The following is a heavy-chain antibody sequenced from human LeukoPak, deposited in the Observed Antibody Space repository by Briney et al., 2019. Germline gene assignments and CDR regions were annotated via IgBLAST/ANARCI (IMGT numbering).Heavy chain of an antibody. CDR3: ARDPRPDDFWSGYLYYFDY. V-gene: IGHV3-30-3*01. CDR2: ISYDGSNK. CDR1: GFTFSSYA. J-gene: IGHJ4*02. D-gene: IGHD3-3*01. Sequence: GGSLRLSRAASGFTFSSYAMHWVRQAPGKGLEWVAVISYDGSNKYYADSVKGRFTISRDSSKNTLYLQMNSLRAEDTAVYYCARDPRPDDFWSGYLYYFDYWGQGTLVTVSS.